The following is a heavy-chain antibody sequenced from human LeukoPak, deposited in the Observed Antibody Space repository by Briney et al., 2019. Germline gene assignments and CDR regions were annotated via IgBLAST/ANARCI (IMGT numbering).Heavy chain of an antibody. CDR3: TTDVGGYCSSSSCSSGAFDL. CDR1: GFSFNNAW. J-gene: IGHJ3*01. V-gene: IGHV3-15*01. CDR2: IKSRIDGGTI. Sequence: GGSLRLSCAASGFSFNNAWMTWVRQAPGKGLEWVGRIKSRIDGGTIDYAAPVKGRFTISRDDSKHTLYIQMNSLKIEDTAVYHCTTDVGGYCSSSSCSSGAFDLCGRGTTVTVSS. D-gene: IGHD2-2*01.